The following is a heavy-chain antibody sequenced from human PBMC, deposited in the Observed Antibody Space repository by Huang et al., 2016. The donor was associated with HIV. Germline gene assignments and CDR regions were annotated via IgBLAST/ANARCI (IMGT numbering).Heavy chain of an antibody. D-gene: IGHD3-10*01. V-gene: IGHV4-39*02. CDR3: Y. CDR1: GGSIRRDNYY. Sequence: QLQLQESGPGLVKPSETLSLTCTVSGGSIRRDNYYWGWLGPPPGKGRGWIGSIYYRGSTYYNPSLKSRVTITVDTAVYYCARLPGSITMIRGVITDHYWGQGTLVTVSS. J-gene: IGHJ4*02. CDR2: IYYRGST.